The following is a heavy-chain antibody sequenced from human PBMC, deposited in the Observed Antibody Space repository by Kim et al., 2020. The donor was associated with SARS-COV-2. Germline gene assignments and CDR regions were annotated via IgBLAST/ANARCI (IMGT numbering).Heavy chain of an antibody. Sequence: SQTLSLTCAISGDRVSSNSAAWNWIRQSPSRGLEWLGRTYYRSKWYNDYAVSVKSRITINPDTSKNQFSLQLNSVTPEDTAVYYCARGIAAAGILLGGMDVWGQGTTVTVSS. V-gene: IGHV6-1*01. CDR1: GDRVSSNSAA. CDR2: TYYRSKWYN. J-gene: IGHJ6*02. D-gene: IGHD6-13*01. CDR3: ARGIAAAGILLGGMDV.